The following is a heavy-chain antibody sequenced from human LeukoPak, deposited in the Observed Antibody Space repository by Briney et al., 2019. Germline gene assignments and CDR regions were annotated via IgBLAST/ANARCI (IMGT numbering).Heavy chain of an antibody. Sequence: ASVKVSCKASGYTFSHYAMNWVRQVPGQGLERMGWIHTNTGNPTYAQGFTGRFVFSLDTSVSTTYLQISDIKAEDNAVYYCARKNSFDAFDIWGQGTMVTVSS. CDR2: IHTNTGNP. CDR3: ARKNSFDAFDI. D-gene: IGHD2/OR15-2a*01. V-gene: IGHV7-4-1*02. J-gene: IGHJ3*02. CDR1: GYTFSHYA.